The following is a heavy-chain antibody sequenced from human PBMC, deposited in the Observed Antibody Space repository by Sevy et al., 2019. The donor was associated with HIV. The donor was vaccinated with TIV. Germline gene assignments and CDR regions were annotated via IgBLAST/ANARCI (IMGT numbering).Heavy chain of an antibody. D-gene: IGHD2-15*01. V-gene: IGHV1-18*04. CDR3: ARAGRKDIVVVVAATGVDY. Sequence: ASLKVSCKASGYTFTSYGISWVRQAPGQGLEWMGWISAYNGNTNYAQKLQGRVTMTTDTSTSTAYMELRSLRSDDTAVYYCARAGRKDIVVVVAATGVDYWGQGTLVTVSS. CDR1: GYTFTSYG. J-gene: IGHJ4*02. CDR2: ISAYNGNT.